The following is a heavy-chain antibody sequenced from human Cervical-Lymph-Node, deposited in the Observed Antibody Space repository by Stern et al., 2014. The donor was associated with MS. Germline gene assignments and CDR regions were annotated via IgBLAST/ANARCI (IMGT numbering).Heavy chain of an antibody. Sequence: QVQLVQSGSELKKPGASAKVSCKASGYTFTRYSMIWVRQAPGQGLEWMGWINTQTGDSVYAHGFTGRFVFSLDTSVSTSFLQISSLKAEDTAVYYCAVVGTESFDSWGQGTLVTVSS. CDR3: AVVGTESFDS. V-gene: IGHV7-4-1*02. CDR1: GYTFTRYS. CDR2: INTQTGDS. D-gene: IGHD6-13*01. J-gene: IGHJ4*02.